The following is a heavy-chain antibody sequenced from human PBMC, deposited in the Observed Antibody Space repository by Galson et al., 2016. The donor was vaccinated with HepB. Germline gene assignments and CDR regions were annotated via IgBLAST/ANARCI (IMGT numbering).Heavy chain of an antibody. CDR3: ASASYSTGDFDH. J-gene: IGHJ4*02. CDR2: VNPNSGNT. CDR1: GYTFISYD. Sequence: SVKVSCKVSGYTFISYDINWVRQATGQGLEWMGWVNPNSGNTGYLQKFQGRVTMTRNTSISTVYMELNSLRSEDTAVYYCASASYSTGDFDHWGQGTLVTVSS. D-gene: IGHD6-19*01. V-gene: IGHV1-8*01.